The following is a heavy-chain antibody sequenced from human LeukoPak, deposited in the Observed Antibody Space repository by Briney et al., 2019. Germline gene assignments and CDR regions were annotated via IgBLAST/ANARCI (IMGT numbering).Heavy chain of an antibody. Sequence: PGGSLRLSCAVSGFTASRSYMSWVRQAQGEGLEWVSVIYSGGSTCYADSVKGRFTISRDISKNMVYLQMNSMRAEDTAMYYCARDLGEVTAWGQGTLVTVSS. V-gene: IGHV3-53*01. J-gene: IGHJ4*02. CDR3: ARDLGEVTA. D-gene: IGHD3-16*01. CDR2: IYSGGST. CDR1: GFTASRSY.